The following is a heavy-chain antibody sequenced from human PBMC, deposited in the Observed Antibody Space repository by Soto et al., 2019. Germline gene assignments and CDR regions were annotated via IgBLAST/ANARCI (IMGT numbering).Heavy chain of an antibody. CDR2: IGGSAESA. J-gene: IGHJ4*02. V-gene: IGHV3-23*01. CDR3: AVHCSTSSCSY. D-gene: IGHD2-2*01. Sequence: EVQLSESGGGLVQPGGSLRVSCAASGFTFSTYAMSWVRQAPGKGLEWVSAIGGSAESAYYGDSVKGRFTISRDNSKNTLYLQMNSLRAEDTSVYYCAVHCSTSSCSYWGQGTRVTVSS. CDR1: GFTFSTYA.